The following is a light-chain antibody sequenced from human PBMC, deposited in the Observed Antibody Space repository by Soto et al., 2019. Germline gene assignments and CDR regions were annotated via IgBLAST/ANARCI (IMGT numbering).Light chain of an antibody. V-gene: IGKV3-20*01. Sequence: EIVLTQSPGTLSLSPGERATLSCRASQSVSSSYLAWYQQKPGQAPRLLIYGASSRATGIPERFSGSGSGTDCTLTISILEPEDVAVYYWQQYGSSPRTFGQGPKVEIK. CDR3: QQYGSSPRT. J-gene: IGKJ1*01. CDR2: GAS. CDR1: QSVSSSY.